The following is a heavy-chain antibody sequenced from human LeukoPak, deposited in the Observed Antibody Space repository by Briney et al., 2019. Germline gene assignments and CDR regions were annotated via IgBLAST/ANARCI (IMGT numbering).Heavy chain of an antibody. D-gene: IGHD6-19*01. CDR1: GFTFSSYS. CDR2: ISSSSSTI. J-gene: IGHJ4*02. Sequence: GGSLRLSCAASGFTFSSYSMNWVRQAPGKGLEWVSYISSSSSTIYYADSVKGRFTLSRDNAKNSLYLQMNSVRAEDTAVYYCARTAYYTSGCWADYWGQGTLVTVSS. CDR3: ARTAYYTSGCWADY. V-gene: IGHV3-48*01.